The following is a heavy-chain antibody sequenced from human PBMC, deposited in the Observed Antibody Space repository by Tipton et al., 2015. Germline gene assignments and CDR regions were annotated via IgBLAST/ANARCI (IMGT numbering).Heavy chain of an antibody. CDR1: GGSISSSLHY. CDR2: IYYSGST. V-gene: IGHV4-39*01. D-gene: IGHD4-23*01. Sequence: TLSLTCTFSGGSISSSLHYWGWIRQPPGKGLEWIGSIYYSGSTYYNPSLKSRVTISVDTSKNQFSLRLSSVTAADTAVYYCARARGRHGGLFDSWGQGILVTVSS. J-gene: IGHJ4*02. CDR3: ARARGRHGGLFDS.